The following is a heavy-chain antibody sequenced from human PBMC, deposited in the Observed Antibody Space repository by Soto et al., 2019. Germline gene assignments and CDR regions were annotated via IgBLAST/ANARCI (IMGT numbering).Heavy chain of an antibody. CDR2: ISSSGSTI. V-gene: IGHV3-11*01. CDR3: ALFGSGRGYYGGIGV. CDR1: GFTFSDYY. D-gene: IGHD2-15*01. Sequence: QVQLVESGGGVVQPGRSLRLSCAASGFTFSDYYMSWIRQAPGKGLEWVSYISSSGSTIYYADSVKGRFTISRDNAKNSLSPQMNSLNAEEMAVEYRALFGSGRGYYGGIGVLGQGTTVTVSS. J-gene: IGHJ6*02.